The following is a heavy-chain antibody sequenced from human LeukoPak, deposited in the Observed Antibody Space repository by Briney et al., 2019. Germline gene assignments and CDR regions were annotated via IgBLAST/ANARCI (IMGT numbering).Heavy chain of an antibody. Sequence: GGSLRLSCAASGFTFSSHAMSWVRQAPGKGLEWVSAITSGSGSNVYYADSLKGRFTISRDNSKNTLYLQMYSLRAEDTAVYYCARHGSWSFDYWGQGTLVTVSA. CDR2: ITSGSGSNV. V-gene: IGHV3-23*01. CDR1: GFTFSSHA. D-gene: IGHD6-13*01. J-gene: IGHJ4*02. CDR3: ARHGSWSFDY.